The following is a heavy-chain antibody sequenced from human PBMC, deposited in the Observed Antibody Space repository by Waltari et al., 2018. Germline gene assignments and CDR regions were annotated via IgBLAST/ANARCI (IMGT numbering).Heavy chain of an antibody. D-gene: IGHD1-1*01. J-gene: IGHJ4*02. CDR1: GSSFNDYW. V-gene: IGHV5-10-1*03. CDR3: ARRLSAVNENFDY. Sequence: EVQLVQSGAEVKKSGESLTISCQASGSSFNDYWITWVRQKPGKGLEWMGRIDPSDSYSSYSPSFQGHVTFSADKSINTAYLQWSSVKASDTATYYCARRLSAVNENFDYWGQGTLVTVSP. CDR2: IDPSDSYS.